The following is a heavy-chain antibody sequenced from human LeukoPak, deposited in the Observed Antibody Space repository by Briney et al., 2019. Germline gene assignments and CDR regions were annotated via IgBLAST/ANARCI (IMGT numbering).Heavy chain of an antibody. V-gene: IGHV3-23*01. CDR1: GFTFDDYG. J-gene: IGHJ1*01. CDR3: AKHTAGTPLYFQH. CDR2: ISGSGGST. Sequence: GGSLRLSCAASGFTFDDYGMSWVRQAPGKGLEWVSAISGSGGSTYYADSVKGRFTISRDNSKNTLYLQMNSLRAEDTAVYYCAKHTAGTPLYFQHWGQGTLVTVSS. D-gene: IGHD6-19*01.